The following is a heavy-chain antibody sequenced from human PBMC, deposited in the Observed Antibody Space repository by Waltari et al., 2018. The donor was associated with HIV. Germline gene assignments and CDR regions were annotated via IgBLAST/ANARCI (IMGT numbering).Heavy chain of an antibody. CDR2: IKPRSGGT. V-gene: IGHV1-2*04. CDR1: GYTFTDKF. Sequence: VQLVQSGAALKKPGASVKVSCKASGYTFTDKFIHWVRQAPGQGLEWMGWIKPRSGGTKFAQKFQGWVSMTMDTSISTVYMELNRLTYEDTAIYYCAREEMKYFDLWGRGTLVTVSS. CDR3: AREEMKYFDL. J-gene: IGHJ2*01.